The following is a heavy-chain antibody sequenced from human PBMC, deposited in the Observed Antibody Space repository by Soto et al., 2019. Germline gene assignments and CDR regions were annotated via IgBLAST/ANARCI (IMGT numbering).Heavy chain of an antibody. CDR2: IYYSGST. CDR3: ARPGNAGDYYYYYMDV. Sequence: SETLSLTCTVSGGSISSSSYYWGWIRQPPGKGLEWIGSIYYSGSTYYNPSLKSRVTTSVDTSKNQFSLKLSSVTAADTAVYYCARPGNAGDYYYYYMDVWGKGTTVTVSS. V-gene: IGHV4-39*01. CDR1: GGSISSSSYY. J-gene: IGHJ6*03.